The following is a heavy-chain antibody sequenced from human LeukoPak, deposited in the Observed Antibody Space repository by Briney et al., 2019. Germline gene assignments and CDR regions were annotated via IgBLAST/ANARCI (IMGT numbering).Heavy chain of an antibody. D-gene: IGHD5-24*01. V-gene: IGHV3-49*04. J-gene: IGHJ4*02. CDR1: GFTFGDYA. Sequence: GRSLRLSCTASGFTFGDYAMSWVRQAPGKGLEWVGFIRSKAYGGTTEYAAPVKGRFTISRDDSKSIAYLQMNSLKTEDTAVYYCTSSRDGYNFYFDYWGQGTLVTVSS. CDR2: IRSKAYGGTT. CDR3: TSSRDGYNFYFDY.